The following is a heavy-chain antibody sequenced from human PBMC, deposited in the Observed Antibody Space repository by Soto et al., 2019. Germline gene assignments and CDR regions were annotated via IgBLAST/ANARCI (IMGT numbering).Heavy chain of an antibody. J-gene: IGHJ4*02. Sequence: GGSLRLSCAASGFMFSRHGMHWVRQAPGKGLEWVALIAYDGSYKYFADSVKGRFTISGDNFKNTVILQMNSLEAEDTAVYFCVQSRGSSSIGPRVGPFDSWAQEPLVTHSS. CDR2: IAYDGSYK. D-gene: IGHD6-6*01. CDR1: GFMFSRHG. CDR3: VQSRGSSSIGPRVGPFDS. V-gene: IGHV3-30*03.